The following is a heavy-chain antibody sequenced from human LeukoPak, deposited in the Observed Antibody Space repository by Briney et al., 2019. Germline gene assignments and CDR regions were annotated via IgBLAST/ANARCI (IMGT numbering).Heavy chain of an antibody. J-gene: IGHJ4*02. CDR2: IRYDGSNK. Sequence: PGGSLRLSCAASGFAFSSYGMHWVRQAPGKGLEWVAFIRYDGSNKYYADSVKGRFTISGDNSKNTLYLQMNSLRAEDTAVYYCARDFYDGFALDFWGQGTLVTVSS. V-gene: IGHV3-30*02. D-gene: IGHD2/OR15-2a*01. CDR1: GFAFSSYG. CDR3: ARDFYDGFALDF.